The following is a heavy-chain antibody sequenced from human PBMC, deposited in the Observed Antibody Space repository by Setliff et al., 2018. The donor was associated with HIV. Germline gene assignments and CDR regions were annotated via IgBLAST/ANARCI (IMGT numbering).Heavy chain of an antibody. D-gene: IGHD5-18*01. J-gene: IGHJ4*02. CDR1: GYSFTNYA. V-gene: IGHV1-3*01. CDR3: ARDRTAMARFDY. CDR2: INVGNDNT. Sequence: ASVKVSCKASGYSFTNYAMHWVRQAPGQRLEWMGWINVGNDNTKYSQRLQDRVTMTRDTSTSTVYMELSSLRSEDTAVYYCARDRTAMARFDYWGQGTLVTVSS.